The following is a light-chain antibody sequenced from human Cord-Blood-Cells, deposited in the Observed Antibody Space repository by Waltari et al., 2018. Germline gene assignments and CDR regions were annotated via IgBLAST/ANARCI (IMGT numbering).Light chain of an antibody. CDR2: STT. CDR1: TGAVTSGYY. V-gene: IGLV7-43*01. Sequence: QTVVTQEPSLTVSPGGPVTLTCASSTGAVTSGYYPNWFQQKPGQAPRALIYSTTNKPPWTSARLSGALLAGKAALTLAVVQPEEQADYSGLLYHGGAVLVFAGGTKPT. CDR3: LLYHGGAVLV. J-gene: IGLJ2*01.